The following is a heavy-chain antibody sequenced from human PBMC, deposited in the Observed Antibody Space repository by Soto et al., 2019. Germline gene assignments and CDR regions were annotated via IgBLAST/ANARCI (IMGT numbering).Heavy chain of an antibody. Sequence: PGGSLRLSCAASGFAFSRSAMSWVRQAPGKGLEWVSAMGGSVDSTNYADSVKGRFTISRDDSKNTLYLQMNSLRPEDTAVYYCAKDQISGWYDNWGQGTLVTVSS. D-gene: IGHD6-19*01. CDR1: GFAFSRSA. J-gene: IGHJ5*02. V-gene: IGHV3-23*01. CDR3: AKDQISGWYDN. CDR2: MGGSVDST.